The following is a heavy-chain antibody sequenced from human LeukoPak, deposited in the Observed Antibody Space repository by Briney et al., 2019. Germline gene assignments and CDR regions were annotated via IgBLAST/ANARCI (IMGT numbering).Heavy chain of an antibody. J-gene: IGHJ4*02. D-gene: IGHD5-12*01. CDR1: GGSFSGYY. Sequence: TSETLSLTCAVYGGSFSGYYWSWIRQPPGKGLEWIGEINHSGSTNYNPSLKSRVTISVHTSNNHFSLKLSSMTAADAAVYYCGRGPGYSCYDLDYWGQGTLVTVSS. CDR3: GRGPGYSCYDLDY. CDR2: INHSGST. V-gene: IGHV4-34*01.